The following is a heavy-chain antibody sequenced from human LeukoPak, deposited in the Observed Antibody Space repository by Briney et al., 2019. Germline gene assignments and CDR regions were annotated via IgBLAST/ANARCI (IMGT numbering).Heavy chain of an antibody. D-gene: IGHD2-21*01. CDR1: GVSMSAYQ. J-gene: IGHJ4*02. CDR3: ATSNDAKIAPSDH. Sequence: SETLSLTCTVSGVSMSAYQWSWVRQSPEKGLEWIGCINTKGETSYNPSLKSRVTTSVDTSKSQFSLRLTSATAADTAVYYCATSNDAKIAPSDHWGQGAPVTVSS. CDR2: INTKGET. V-gene: IGHV4-4*09.